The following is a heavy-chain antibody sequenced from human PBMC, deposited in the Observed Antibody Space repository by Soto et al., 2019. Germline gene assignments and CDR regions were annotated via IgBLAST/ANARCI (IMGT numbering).Heavy chain of an antibody. CDR2: ISASGGST. CDR3: ARHYGDYYYYYGMDV. CDR1: GFTFSTYA. Sequence: EVQLLESGGGLVQPGGSLRLSCAASGFTFSTYAVSWVRQAPGKGLEWVSGISASGGSTCYGDSVKGRFTISRDSSKNTLFLQMNSLRAEDTALYYCARHYGDYYYYYGMDVWGQGTTVAVSS. J-gene: IGHJ6*02. D-gene: IGHD4-17*01. V-gene: IGHV3-23*01.